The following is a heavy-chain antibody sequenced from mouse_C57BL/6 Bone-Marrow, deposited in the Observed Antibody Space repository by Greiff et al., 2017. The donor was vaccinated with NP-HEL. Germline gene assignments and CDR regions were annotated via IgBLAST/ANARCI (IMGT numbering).Heavy chain of an antibody. CDR2: INPNNGGT. CDR3: ARDSGYAFDY. Sequence: VQLLQPGTELVQPGASLKLSCTASGFTFTSYWMHWLKQTPGQGLEWIGHINPNNGGTNDNEKFKIKATLTVDKSSSTAYMQLSSLTSEDSTVYYCARDSGYAFDYWGQGTTLTVSS. D-gene: IGHD3-2*02. V-gene: IGHV1-53*01. J-gene: IGHJ2*01. CDR1: GFTFTSYW.